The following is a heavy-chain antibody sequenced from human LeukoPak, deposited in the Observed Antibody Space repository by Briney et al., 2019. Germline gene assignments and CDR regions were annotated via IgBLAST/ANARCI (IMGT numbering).Heavy chain of an antibody. Sequence: ASLKLSCKSSGYTFTDCYLRWVRQAPGQGLEWMGWINPKSGGTSYAQKFQGRVTMSRDTSISTAYMELSRLLSDDTAVYYCARSRDGYTYLDSWGEGTLVTVSS. CDR2: INPKSGGT. V-gene: IGHV1-2*02. J-gene: IGHJ4*02. CDR1: GYTFTDCY. CDR3: ARSRDGYTYLDS. D-gene: IGHD5-24*01.